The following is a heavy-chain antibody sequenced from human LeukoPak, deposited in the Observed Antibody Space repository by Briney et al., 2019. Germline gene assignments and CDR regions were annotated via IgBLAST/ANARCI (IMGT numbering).Heavy chain of an antibody. Sequence: SETLSLTCTVSGGSISSYYWSWIRQPAGKELEWIGRIYTTGSTNYSPSLKSRVTISADTSKNQFSLKLSSVTAADTAVYYCARDNPFKYDYVNWGQGTLVTVSS. CDR1: GGSISSYY. CDR2: IYTTGST. CDR3: ARDNPFKYDYVN. J-gene: IGHJ4*02. V-gene: IGHV4-4*07. D-gene: IGHD3-16*01.